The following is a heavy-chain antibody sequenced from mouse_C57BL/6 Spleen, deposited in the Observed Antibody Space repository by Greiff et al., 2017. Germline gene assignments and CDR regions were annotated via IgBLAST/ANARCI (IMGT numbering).Heavy chain of an antibody. Sequence: DVQLQESGPGLVKPSQSLSLTCSVTGYSITSGYYWNWIRQFPGNKLEWMGYISYDGSNNYNPSLKNRISITRDTSKNQFFLKLNSVTTEDTATYYCARGGVYYGSSLWFAYWGQGTLVTVSA. CDR3: ARGGVYYGSSLWFAY. J-gene: IGHJ3*01. D-gene: IGHD1-1*01. CDR2: ISYDGSN. V-gene: IGHV3-6*01. CDR1: GYSITSGYY.